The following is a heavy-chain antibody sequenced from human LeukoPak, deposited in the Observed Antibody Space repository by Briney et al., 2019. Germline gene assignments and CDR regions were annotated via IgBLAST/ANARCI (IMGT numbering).Heavy chain of an antibody. CDR2: ICYDGGNK. V-gene: IGHV3-33*01. J-gene: IGHJ4*02. D-gene: IGHD4-17*01. Sequence: GRSLRLSCAASGFTFRSYGMHWVRQVPGKGLEWVAVICYDGGNKYYADSVRGRFTISRDNSKNTLYLQMNSLKAEDTSVYYCAAEDDYGCVQWGQGTLVTVSS. CDR3: AAEDDYGCVQ. CDR1: GFTFRSYG.